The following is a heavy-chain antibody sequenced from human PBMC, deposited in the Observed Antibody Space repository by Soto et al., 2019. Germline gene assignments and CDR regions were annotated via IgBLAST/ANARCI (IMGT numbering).Heavy chain of an antibody. CDR3: ARGGGPYVWFNEF. V-gene: IGHV1-69*13. CDR1: GGLFSSFA. CDR2: IIPVFGTT. D-gene: IGHD3-16*01. Sequence: SVKVSCKDSGGLFSSFAISWVRQAPGQGLEWLGGIIPVFGTTNYADKFQDRVTITADESTNTAYMELTSLTSGDTAMYYCARGGGPYVWFNEFWGQGTLVTVSS. J-gene: IGHJ4*02.